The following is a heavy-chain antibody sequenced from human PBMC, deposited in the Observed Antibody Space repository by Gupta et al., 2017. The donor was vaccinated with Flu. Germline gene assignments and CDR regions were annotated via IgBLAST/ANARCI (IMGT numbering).Heavy chain of an antibody. CDR2: IWYDGSNK. J-gene: IGHJ6*02. D-gene: IGHD2-2*01. Sequence: QVQLVESGGGVVQPGRSLRLSCAASGFTFSSDGMHWVRQAPGKGLEWVAVIWYDGSNKYYADSVKGRFTISRDNSKNTLYLQMNSLRAEDTAVYYCAREVVVPALYVEYYGMDVWGQGTTVTVSS. V-gene: IGHV3-33*01. CDR3: AREVVVPALYVEYYGMDV. CDR1: GFTFSSDG.